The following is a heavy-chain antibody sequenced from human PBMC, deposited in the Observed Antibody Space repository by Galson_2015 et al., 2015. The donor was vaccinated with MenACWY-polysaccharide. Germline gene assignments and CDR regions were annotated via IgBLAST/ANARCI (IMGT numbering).Heavy chain of an antibody. Sequence: SLRLSCAASGFTFSTYWMHWVRQAPGKGLVWVSRIKSDGSSTNYADSVEGRFTISRDNAKNTLYLQMNSLRAKDTALYYCARGYSAYDWGQGTLVTVSA. D-gene: IGHD5-12*01. CDR1: GFTFSTYW. V-gene: IGHV3-74*01. CDR3: ARGYSAYD. CDR2: IKSDGSST. J-gene: IGHJ4*02.